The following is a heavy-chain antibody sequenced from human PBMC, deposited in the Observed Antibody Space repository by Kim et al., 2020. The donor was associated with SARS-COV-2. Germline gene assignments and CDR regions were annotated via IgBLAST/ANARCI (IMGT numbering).Heavy chain of an antibody. CDR3: ATGSIAAAGTDY. Sequence: ASVKVSCKASGYTFTSYDINWVRQATGQGLEWMGWMNPNSGNTGYAQKFQGRVTMTRNTSISTAYMELSSLRSEDTAVYYCATGSIAAAGTDYWGQGTLVTVSS. J-gene: IGHJ4*02. D-gene: IGHD6-13*01. V-gene: IGHV1-8*01. CDR2: MNPNSGNT. CDR1: GYTFTSYD.